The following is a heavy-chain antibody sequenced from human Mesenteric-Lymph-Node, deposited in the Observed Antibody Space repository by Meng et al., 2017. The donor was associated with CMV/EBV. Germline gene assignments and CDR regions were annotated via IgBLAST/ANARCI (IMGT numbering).Heavy chain of an antibody. CDR3: ARAAITILDVPHDAFDL. V-gene: IGHV4-59*01. J-gene: IGHJ3*01. D-gene: IGHD3/OR15-3a*01. CDR1: GAFISGYY. Sequence: SETLSLTCTVSGAFISGYYWSWIRQQPGKAPEWVGHFYDSESTDYNPSLKSRVNLSFDASRKNFFLRLGSVTAGDTAVYYCARAAITILDVPHDAFDLWGQGTLVTVSS. CDR2: FYDSEST.